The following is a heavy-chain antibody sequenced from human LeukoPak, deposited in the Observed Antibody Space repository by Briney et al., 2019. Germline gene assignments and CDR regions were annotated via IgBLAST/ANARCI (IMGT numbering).Heavy chain of an antibody. CDR2: INHSGST. Sequence: PGGSLRLSCAASGFTFSSYSMNWVRQPPGKGLEWIGEINHSGSTNYNPSLKSRVTISVDTSKNQFSLKLTSVTAADMAVYYCARVGHSSGWGYYYYGMDVWGQGTTVTVSS. V-gene: IGHV4-34*01. CDR1: GFTFSSYS. D-gene: IGHD6-19*01. J-gene: IGHJ6*02. CDR3: ARVGHSSGWGYYYYGMDV.